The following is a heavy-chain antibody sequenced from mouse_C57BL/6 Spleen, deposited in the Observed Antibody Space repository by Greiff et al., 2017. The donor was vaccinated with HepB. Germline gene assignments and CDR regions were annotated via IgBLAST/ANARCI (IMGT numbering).Heavy chain of an antibody. CDR1: GYTFTSYG. CDR2: IYPRSGNT. CDR3: ARLDGSSYFVAY. Sequence: VQLQQSGAELARPGASVKLSCKASGYTFTSYGISWVKQRTGQGLEWIGEIYPRSGNTYYNEKFKGKATLTADKSTSTAYMELRSLTSEDSAVYFCARLDGSSYFVAYWGQGTLVTVSA. D-gene: IGHD1-1*01. J-gene: IGHJ3*01. V-gene: IGHV1-81*01.